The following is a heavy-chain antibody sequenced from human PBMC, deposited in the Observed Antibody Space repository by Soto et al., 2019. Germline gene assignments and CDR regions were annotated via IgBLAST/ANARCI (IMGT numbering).Heavy chain of an antibody. Sequence: SETLSLTCTVSGGSISSYYWSWIRQPPGKGLEWIGYIYYSGSTNYNPSLKSRVTISVDTSKNQFSLKLSSVTAADTAVYYCARDSGKYYDILTGYYYYYGMDVWGQGTTVT. J-gene: IGHJ6*02. CDR1: GGSISSYY. CDR3: ARDSGKYYDILTGYYYYYGMDV. V-gene: IGHV4-59*01. CDR2: IYYSGST. D-gene: IGHD3-9*01.